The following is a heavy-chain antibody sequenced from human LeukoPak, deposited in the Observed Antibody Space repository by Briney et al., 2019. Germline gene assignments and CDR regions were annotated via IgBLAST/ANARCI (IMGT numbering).Heavy chain of an antibody. CDR2: IWYDGSNK. CDR1: GFTFSSYG. D-gene: IGHD2-15*01. J-gene: IGHJ4*02. CDR3: ARDLCGSGGSCYSDY. V-gene: IGHV3-33*01. Sequence: GGSLRLSCAASGFTFSSYGMHWVRQAPGKGLEWVAVIWYDGSNKYYADSVKGRFTISRDNSKNTLYLQMNSLRAEDTAVYYCARDLCGSGGSCYSDYWGQGTLVTVSS.